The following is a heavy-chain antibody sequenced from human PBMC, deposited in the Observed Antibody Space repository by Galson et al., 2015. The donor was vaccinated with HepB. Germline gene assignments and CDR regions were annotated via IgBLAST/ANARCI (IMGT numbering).Heavy chain of an antibody. CDR2: ISGSNTLA. V-gene: IGHV3-11*06. CDR3: ARDRGQARIGEPQPFDL. J-gene: IGHJ4*02. D-gene: IGHD1-26*01. CDR1: GFTFSDFY. Sequence: SLRLSCAASGFTFSDFYMSWIRQAPGKGPEWISYISGSNTLANYADSVKGRFTISRDNAKDSLFLQMHSLRVEDTAVYYCARDRGQARIGEPQPFDLWGQGTLVTVSS.